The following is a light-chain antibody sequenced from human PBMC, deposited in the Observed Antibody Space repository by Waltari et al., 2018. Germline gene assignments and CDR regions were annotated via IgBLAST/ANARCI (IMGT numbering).Light chain of an antibody. J-gene: IGLJ2*01. Sequence: QSALTQPAPVSGSPGQAVTISCTGTSNVVGGYNSVSWYQEHPGQAPRLIIYDVSDRPSGVSDRFSGSKSGNTASLTISGLQAEDEADYYCSSQSSNNVVLFGGGTKLTVL. CDR1: SNVVGGYNS. CDR3: SSQSSNNVVL. CDR2: DVS. V-gene: IGLV2-14*01.